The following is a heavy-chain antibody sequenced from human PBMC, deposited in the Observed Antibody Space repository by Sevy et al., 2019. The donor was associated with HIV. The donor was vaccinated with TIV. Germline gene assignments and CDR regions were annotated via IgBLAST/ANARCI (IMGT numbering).Heavy chain of an antibody. CDR2: IIPIFSTA. CDR1: GGIFSNYA. CDR3: ARAYCSGGSCYSFDY. J-gene: IGHJ4*02. D-gene: IGHD2-15*01. Sequence: ASVKVSCKASGGIFSNYAISWVRQAPGQGLEWMGGIIPIFSTANYAQKFQGRVTITADESTSAAYMELSSLRSEDTAVYYCARAYCSGGSCYSFDYWGQGTLVTVSS. V-gene: IGHV1-69*13.